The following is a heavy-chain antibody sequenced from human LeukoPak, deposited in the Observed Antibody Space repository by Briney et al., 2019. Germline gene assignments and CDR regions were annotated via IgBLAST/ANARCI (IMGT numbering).Heavy chain of an antibody. CDR2: IYYSGST. CDR3: ARWGNSGYASGYFDY. Sequence: SETLSLTCTVSGDSISSGGNYWSWLRQHPGKGLEWIAYIYYSGSTYDNPSLKSRLTISVDTSKNQFSLKLSSVTAADTAVYYCARWGNSGYASGYFDYWGQGTLVTVSS. V-gene: IGHV4-31*03. D-gene: IGHD5-12*01. J-gene: IGHJ4*02. CDR1: GDSISSGGNY.